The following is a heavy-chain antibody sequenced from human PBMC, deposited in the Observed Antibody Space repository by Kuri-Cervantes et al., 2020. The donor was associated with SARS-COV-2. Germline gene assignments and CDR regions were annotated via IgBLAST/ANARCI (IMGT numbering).Heavy chain of an antibody. Sequence: GESLKISCAASGFTFSSYAMHWVRQAPGKGLEWVAVISYDGSNKYYADSVKGRFTISRDNSKNTLYLQMNSLRAEDTAVYYCAREAGYYDMLLTPSYYYYYYGMDVWGQGTTVTVSS. J-gene: IGHJ6*02. CDR3: AREAGYYDMLLTPSYYYYYYGMDV. D-gene: IGHD3-9*01. CDR1: GFTFSSYA. CDR2: ISYDGSNK. V-gene: IGHV3-30-3*01.